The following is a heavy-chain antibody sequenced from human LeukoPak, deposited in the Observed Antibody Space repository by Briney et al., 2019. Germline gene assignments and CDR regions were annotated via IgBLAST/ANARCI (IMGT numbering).Heavy chain of an antibody. V-gene: IGHV3-48*04. Sequence: GGSLRLSCAASGFTFSSYSMNWVRQAPGKGLEWVSYISSSSSTIYYADSVKGRFTISRDNAKNSLYLQMNSLRAEDTAVYYCARGPDTAIDYWGQGTLVTVSS. CDR3: ARGPDTAIDY. CDR1: GFTFSSYS. J-gene: IGHJ4*02. D-gene: IGHD5-18*01. CDR2: ISSSSSTI.